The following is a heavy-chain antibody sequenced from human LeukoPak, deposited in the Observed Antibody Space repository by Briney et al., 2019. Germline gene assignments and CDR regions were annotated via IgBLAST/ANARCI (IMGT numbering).Heavy chain of an antibody. CDR3: ERDFI. Sequence: PSGSLRLSCVGSGSSVSSHWMSWVRQAPGRGPEWVDNIKQDGSGLDYGESVKGRFTISRDNAKSSLYLQMNSLRAEDTAIDYCERDFIWGQGTPVTVSS. V-gene: IGHV3-7*05. J-gene: IGHJ4*02. CDR1: GSSVSSHW. CDR2: IKQDGSGL. D-gene: IGHD3-10*01.